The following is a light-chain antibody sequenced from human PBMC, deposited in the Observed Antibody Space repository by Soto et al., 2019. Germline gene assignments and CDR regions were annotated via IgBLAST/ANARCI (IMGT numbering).Light chain of an antibody. J-gene: IGLJ1*01. CDR3: SSYTSVTTFVV. CDR1: SSDIGRYNF. Sequence: QSALTQPASVSGSPGQSITISCTGTSSDIGRYNFVSWHQQHPGKAPKLLVYEVTNRPSGVSNRFSGSKSGNTASLTIFGLQTEDEADYYCSSYTSVTTFVVFGTGTKVTVL. CDR2: EVT. V-gene: IGLV2-14*01.